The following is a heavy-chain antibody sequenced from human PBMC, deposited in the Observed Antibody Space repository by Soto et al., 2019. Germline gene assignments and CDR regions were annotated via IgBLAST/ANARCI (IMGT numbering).Heavy chain of an antibody. Sequence: EVQLVESGGGLVKPGGSLRLSCAASGFTFSSYSMNWVRQAPGKGLEWVSSISSSSSYIYYADSVKGRFTISRDNAKNSLYLQMNSLRAEDTAVYYCASAPDYGMNWFDPWGQGTLVTVSS. CDR1: GFTFSSYS. CDR2: ISSSSSYI. D-gene: IGHD4-17*01. CDR3: ASAPDYGMNWFDP. J-gene: IGHJ5*02. V-gene: IGHV3-21*01.